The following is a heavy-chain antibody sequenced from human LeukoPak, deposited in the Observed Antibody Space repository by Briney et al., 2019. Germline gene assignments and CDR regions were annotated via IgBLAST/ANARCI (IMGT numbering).Heavy chain of an antibody. CDR2: LRSNSNYI. D-gene: IGHD3-22*01. V-gene: IGHV3-21*01. Sequence: GGSLRLSCAASGFTFSSYNMNWVRQAPGKGLEWVSSLRSNSNYIYYADSVRGRFTISRDNAKNSLYLQMNSLRAEDTAVYYCATTPGGSGYYYNWGQGTLVTVSS. CDR3: ATTPGGSGYYYN. J-gene: IGHJ4*02. CDR1: GFTFSSYN.